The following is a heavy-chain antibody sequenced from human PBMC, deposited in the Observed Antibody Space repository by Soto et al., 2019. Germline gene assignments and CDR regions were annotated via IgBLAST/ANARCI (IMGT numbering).Heavy chain of an antibody. CDR2: IYYSGST. J-gene: IGHJ4*02. D-gene: IGHD3-10*01. CDR3: ARDYYGSGSHDYYFDY. V-gene: IGHV4-31*03. CDR1: GGSISSGGYY. Sequence: SETLSLTCTVSGGSISSGGYYWSWIRQHPGKGLEWIGYIYYSGSTYYNPSLKSRVTISVDTSKNQFSLKLSSVTAADTAVYYCARDYYGSGSHDYYFDYWGQGTLVTVSS.